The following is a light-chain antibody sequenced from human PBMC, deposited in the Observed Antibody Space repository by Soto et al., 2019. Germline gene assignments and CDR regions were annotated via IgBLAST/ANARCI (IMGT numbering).Light chain of an antibody. J-gene: IGKJ4*01. CDR3: QHHNSYLALT. CDR2: AAS. CDR1: QSIRND. Sequence: DIPMTQSPSSLSASVGDRVTITCRASQSIRNDLGWYQQKPGKAPKRLIYAASTLQTGVPSRFSGTGSGTEVILTISSLQPEDFATYYCQHHNSYLALTFGGGTKVEIK. V-gene: IGKV1-17*01.